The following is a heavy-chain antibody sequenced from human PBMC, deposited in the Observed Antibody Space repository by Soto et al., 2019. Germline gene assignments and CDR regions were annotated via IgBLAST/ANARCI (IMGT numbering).Heavy chain of an antibody. D-gene: IGHD3-10*01. V-gene: IGHV3-53*01. Sequence: EVQLVESGGGLIQPGGSLRLSCAVSGFTVSNNYMSWVRQAPGKGLEGVSVIYSGGYTAYGDSVKGRFTISRDNSKNTQYLKTNGLGAHDTPVFYWATDPGGGGYWGQGTLVTVFS. CDR2: IYSGGYT. J-gene: IGHJ4*02. CDR1: GFTVSNNY. CDR3: ATDPGGGGY.